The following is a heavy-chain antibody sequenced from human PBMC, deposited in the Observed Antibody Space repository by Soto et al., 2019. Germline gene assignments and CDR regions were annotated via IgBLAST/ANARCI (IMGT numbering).Heavy chain of an antibody. V-gene: IGHV3-23*01. CDR3: ARSLFGFQAGGFDL. CDR2: ISGSGGTT. J-gene: IGHJ2*01. Sequence: EVQLLEYGGGLVQPGGSLRLSCAAAGFPFSSFVMSWVRQPPGKGLEWVSTISGSGGTTDHADSVKGHLIISRDNSQNTLFLQMNRLSPDDTAVYFCARSLFGFQAGGFDLWGRSTLVTVSS. D-gene: IGHD3-16*01. CDR1: GFPFSSFV.